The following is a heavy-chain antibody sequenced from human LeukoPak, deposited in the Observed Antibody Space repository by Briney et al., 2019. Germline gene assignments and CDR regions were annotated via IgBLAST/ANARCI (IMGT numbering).Heavy chain of an antibody. Sequence: GGSLRLSCAASGFTFSSYAMSWVRQAPGKGLEWVSAISGSGSSTYYADSVKGRFTISRDNSKNTLYLQMNSLRAEDTAVYYCAKPRLGATYYYFDYWGQGTLVTVSS. V-gene: IGHV3-23*01. CDR1: GFTFSSYA. J-gene: IGHJ4*02. D-gene: IGHD1-26*01. CDR2: ISGSGSST. CDR3: AKPRLGATYYYFDY.